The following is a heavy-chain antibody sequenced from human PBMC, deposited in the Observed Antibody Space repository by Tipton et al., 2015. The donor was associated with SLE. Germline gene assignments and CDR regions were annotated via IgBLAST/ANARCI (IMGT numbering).Heavy chain of an antibody. D-gene: IGHD3-16*01. CDR2: MYVSWEV. J-gene: IGHJ4*02. Sequence: TLSLTCNVSGDSFSSAAYYWTWIRQPAGKGLEWIGRMYVSWEVNYNPSLNNRVTISLDKSKNQFSLKLTSMTAADTAVYYCARGNDYIWGIDFWGPGTLVPVSS. V-gene: IGHV4-61*02. CDR3: ARGNDYIWGIDF. CDR1: GDSFSSAAYY.